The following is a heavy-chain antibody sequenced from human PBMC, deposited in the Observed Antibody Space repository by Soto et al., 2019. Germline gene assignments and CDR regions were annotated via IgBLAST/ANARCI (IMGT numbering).Heavy chain of an antibody. CDR1: GFTFSSYA. CDR2: ISGSGGST. Sequence: GGPLRLSCAASGFTFSSYAMSWVRQAPGKGLEWVSAISGSGGSTYYADSVKGRFTISRDNSKNTLYLQMNSLRAEDTAVYYCAKDFSYSSSPDFDYWGQGTLVTVSS. CDR3: AKDFSYSSSPDFDY. V-gene: IGHV3-23*01. J-gene: IGHJ4*02. D-gene: IGHD6-13*01.